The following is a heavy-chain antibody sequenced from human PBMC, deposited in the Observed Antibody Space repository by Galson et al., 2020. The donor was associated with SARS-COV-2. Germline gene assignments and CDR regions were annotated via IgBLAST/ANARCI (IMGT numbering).Heavy chain of an antibody. J-gene: IGHJ2*01. D-gene: IGHD3-22*01. CDR2: IDRDDEQ. V-gene: IGHV2-70*01. CDR1: GFSLSTSGMC. Sequence: SGPTLVNPTQTLTQTRTFSGFSLSTSGMCVSWIRQPPGKALEWLALIDRDDEQYYSTSLKTRLTIPKDTSKNQVVLTMTNMDPVDTATYYCARARITMIVGEDWYFDLWGRGTLVTVSS. CDR3: ARARITMIVGEDWYFDL.